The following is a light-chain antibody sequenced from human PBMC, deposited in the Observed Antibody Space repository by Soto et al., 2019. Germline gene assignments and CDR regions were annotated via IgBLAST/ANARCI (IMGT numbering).Light chain of an antibody. Sequence: ENVLTQSPATLSLSPGERATLSCRASQSVSSYLAWYQQKPGQAPRLLIYDASNRATGIPARFSGSGSGTDFTLTISSLEPEDFAVYYCQQRSNWPRGLTFGGGTKVEIK. CDR2: DAS. V-gene: IGKV3-11*01. CDR3: QQRSNWPRGLT. J-gene: IGKJ4*01. CDR1: QSVSSY.